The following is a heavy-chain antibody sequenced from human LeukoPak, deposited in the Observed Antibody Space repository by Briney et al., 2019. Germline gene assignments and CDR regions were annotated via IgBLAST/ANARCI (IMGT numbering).Heavy chain of an antibody. J-gene: IGHJ4*02. CDR2: IYNSGST. CDR1: GGSINSYY. Sequence: SETLSLTCTVSGGSINSYYWSWIRQSPGKGLEWIGYIYNSGSTNYNPSLRSRVTISVDTSKNQFSLTLNSVTAADTAVYYCARDTIALWGQGILVTVSS. V-gene: IGHV4-59*01. CDR3: ARDTIAL. D-gene: IGHD5-24*01.